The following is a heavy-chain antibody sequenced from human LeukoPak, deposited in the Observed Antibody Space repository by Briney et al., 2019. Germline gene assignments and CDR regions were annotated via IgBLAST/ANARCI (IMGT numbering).Heavy chain of an antibody. J-gene: IGHJ3*02. CDR1: GGSISSYY. CDR3: ARHWVSSESPYSFDI. D-gene: IGHD1-26*01. CDR2: IYYSGSA. V-gene: IGHV4-59*08. Sequence: KPSETLSLTCTVSGGSISSYYWSWIRQPPGKTLEWIGYIYYSGSANYNPSLKSRVTISVDTSKNQFSLKLTSVTAADTAVYYCARHWVSSESPYSFDIWGQGTMVTVSS.